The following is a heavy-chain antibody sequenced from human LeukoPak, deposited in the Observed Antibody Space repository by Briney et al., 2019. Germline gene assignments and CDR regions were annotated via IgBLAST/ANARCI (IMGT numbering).Heavy chain of an antibody. D-gene: IGHD4/OR15-4a*01. J-gene: IGHJ4*02. V-gene: IGHV3-7*03. CDR3: ARRAGAYSHPYDY. CDR1: GFIFSSYW. Sequence: AGGSLRLSCAASGFIFSSYWMSWVRQAPGKGLEWVANIKQDGSEKYYVDSVKGRFTISRDNAKNSLYLQMNSLRAEDTAVYYCARRAGAYSHPYDYWGQGTLVTVSS. CDR2: IKQDGSEK.